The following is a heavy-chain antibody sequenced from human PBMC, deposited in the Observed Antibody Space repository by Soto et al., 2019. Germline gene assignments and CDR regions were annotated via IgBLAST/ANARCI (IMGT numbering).Heavy chain of an antibody. CDR3: TTDPNYYDSSGYPFDY. J-gene: IGHJ4*02. V-gene: IGHV3-73*01. CDR1: GFTFSGSA. CDR2: IRSKANSYAT. Sequence: GGSLRLSCAASGFTFSGSAMHWVRQASGKGLEWVGRIRSKANSYATAYAASVKGRFTISRDDSKNTLYLQMNSLKTEDTAVYYCTTDPNYYDSSGYPFDYWGQGTLVTAPQ. D-gene: IGHD3-22*01.